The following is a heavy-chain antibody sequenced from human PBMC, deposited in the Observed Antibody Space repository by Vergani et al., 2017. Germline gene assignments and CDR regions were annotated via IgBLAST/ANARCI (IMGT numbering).Heavy chain of an antibody. CDR2: IIPIFGTA. CDR3: AKEGGRCSGGSCYLRWDY. V-gene: IGHV1-69*06. J-gene: IGHJ4*02. D-gene: IGHD2-15*01. Sequence: QVQLVQSGAEVKKPGASVKVSCKASGGTFSSYAISWVRQAPGQGLEWMGGIIPIFGTANYAQKFQGRVTITADKSTSTAYMELSSLRSEDTAVYYCAKEGGRCSGGSCYLRWDYWGQGTLVTVSS. CDR1: GGTFSSYA.